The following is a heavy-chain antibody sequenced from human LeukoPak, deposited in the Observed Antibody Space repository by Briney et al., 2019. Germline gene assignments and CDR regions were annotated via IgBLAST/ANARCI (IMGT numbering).Heavy chain of an antibody. V-gene: IGHV3-7*04. CDR1: GXTFINNW. CDR2: IKPDGSDK. CDR3: ARDFD. Sequence: GGSLRLSCAASGXTFINNWMTWVRQAPGKGLEWVANIKPDGSDKYYVDSVKGRFTISRDNAKNSLYLQMNSLRAEDTAVYYCARDFDWGQGILVTVSS. J-gene: IGHJ4*02.